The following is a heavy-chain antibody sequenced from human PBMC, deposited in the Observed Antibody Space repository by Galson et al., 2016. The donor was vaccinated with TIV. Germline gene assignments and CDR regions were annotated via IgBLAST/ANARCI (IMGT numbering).Heavy chain of an antibody. CDR2: IIPMAGIL. D-gene: IGHD2-21*02. J-gene: IGHJ4*02. Sequence: SVKVSCKASGGTLSNDPITWVRQAPGQGLEWMGGIIPMAGILDNSQKFQGRVSITADVSTNTVYMELSSLRSEDTAVFYCARLTPCGGDCYYFDRWGQGTLVTVSS. V-gene: IGHV1-69*10. CDR1: GGTLSNDP. CDR3: ARLTPCGGDCYYFDR.